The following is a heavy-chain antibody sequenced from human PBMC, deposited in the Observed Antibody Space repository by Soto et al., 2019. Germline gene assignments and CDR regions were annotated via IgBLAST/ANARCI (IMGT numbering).Heavy chain of an antibody. CDR1: GYTFTGYY. Sequence: ASVKVSCKASGYTFTGYYMHWVRQAPGQGLEWMGWINPNSGGTNYAQKFQGWVTMTRDTSISTAYMELSRLRSDDTAVYYCARGDSSSSPGADAFDIWGQGTMVTVSS. V-gene: IGHV1-2*04. D-gene: IGHD6-6*01. CDR2: INPNSGGT. CDR3: ARGDSSSSPGADAFDI. J-gene: IGHJ3*02.